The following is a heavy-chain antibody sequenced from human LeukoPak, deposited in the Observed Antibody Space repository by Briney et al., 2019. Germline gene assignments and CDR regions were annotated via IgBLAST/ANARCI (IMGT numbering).Heavy chain of an antibody. J-gene: IGHJ4*02. D-gene: IGHD3-10*01. CDR3: ARDSSMLRGPLVIYYFDF. V-gene: IGHV3-13*01. Sequence: GGSLRLSCAASGFTFSSYDMHWVRQATGKGLEWVSAIDTADSTYYPGSVQGRFTISRENAKNSLYLQMNSLKAGDTAVYYCARDSSMLRGPLVIYYFDFWGQGALVTVSS. CDR2: IDTADST. CDR1: GFTFSSYD.